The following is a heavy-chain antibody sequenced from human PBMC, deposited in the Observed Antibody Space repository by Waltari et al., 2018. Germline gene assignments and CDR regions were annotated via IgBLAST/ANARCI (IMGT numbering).Heavy chain of an antibody. CDR2: MYIRSHT. J-gene: IGHJ1*01. Sequence: QVQLQESGPGLVKPSETLSLTCTVSGGSISSHYWSWIRQPAGKRLEWIGRMYIRSHTDYNPSLKRRVTMSIDTSMKQLSLERSSVTAADTAVYYCARGPGCVGDNCYSGYNSDHWGQGILVTVSS. CDR3: ARGPGCVGDNCYSGYNSDH. V-gene: IGHV4-4*07. D-gene: IGHD2-21*02. CDR1: GGSISSHY.